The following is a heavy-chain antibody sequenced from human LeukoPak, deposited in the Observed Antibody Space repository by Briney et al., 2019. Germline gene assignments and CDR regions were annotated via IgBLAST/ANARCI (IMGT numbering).Heavy chain of an antibody. D-gene: IGHD5-18*01. J-gene: IGHJ3*02. CDR3: ARYKGREGDTAMVGGSNAFDI. CDR1: GGSFSGYY. CDR2: INHSGST. V-gene: IGHV4-34*01. Sequence: SGTLSLTCAVYGGSFSGYYWSWIRQPPGKGLEWIGEINHSGSTNYNPSLKSRVTISVDTSKNQFSLKLSSVTAADTAVYYCARYKGREGDTAMVGGSNAFDIWGQGTMVTVSS.